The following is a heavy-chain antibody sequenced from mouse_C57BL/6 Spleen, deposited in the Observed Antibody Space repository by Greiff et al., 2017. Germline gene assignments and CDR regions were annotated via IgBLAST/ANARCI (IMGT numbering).Heavy chain of an antibody. Sequence: QVQLQQSGAELVKPGASVKLSCKASGYTFTSYWMQWVKQRPGQGLEWIGEIDPSDSYTNYNQKFKGKATLTVDTSSSTAYMQLSSLTSEDSAVYYCARPVYDGYYPFDYWGQGTTLTVSS. CDR3: ARPVYDGYYPFDY. V-gene: IGHV1-50*01. J-gene: IGHJ2*01. CDR2: IDPSDSYT. CDR1: GYTFTSYW. D-gene: IGHD2-3*01.